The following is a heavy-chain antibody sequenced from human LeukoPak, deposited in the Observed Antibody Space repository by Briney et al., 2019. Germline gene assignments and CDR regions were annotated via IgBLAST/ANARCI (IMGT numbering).Heavy chain of an antibody. D-gene: IGHD1-26*01. J-gene: IGHJ1*01. Sequence: GGSLRLSCAASGFTFSSYSMNWVRQAPGKGLEWDSSISSSSSDIYYADSVKGRFTISRDNAKNSLYLQMNSLRAEDTAVYYCARDGKSGSYVNFQHWGQGTLVTVFS. CDR3: ARDGKSGSYVNFQH. V-gene: IGHV3-21*01. CDR1: GFTFSSYS. CDR2: ISSSSSDI.